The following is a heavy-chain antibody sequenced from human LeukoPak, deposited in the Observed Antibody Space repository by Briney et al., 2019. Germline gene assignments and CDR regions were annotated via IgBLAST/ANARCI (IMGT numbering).Heavy chain of an antibody. Sequence: ASVKVSCKTSGYIFIDYEISWVRQAPGQGLEWMGWMNPKSGDTGYEQKFQGRITITRDFSISTVYMELSSLRSEDTALYYCARGRYMDVWGKGTTVTVSS. J-gene: IGHJ6*03. CDR1: GYIFIDYE. V-gene: IGHV1-8*02. CDR2: MNPKSGDT. CDR3: ARGRYMDV.